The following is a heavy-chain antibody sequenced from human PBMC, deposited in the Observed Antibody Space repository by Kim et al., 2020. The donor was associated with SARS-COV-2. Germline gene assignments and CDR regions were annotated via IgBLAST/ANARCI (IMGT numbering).Heavy chain of an antibody. D-gene: IGHD6-13*01. Sequence: GGSLRLSCAAFGFTFSDYHMTWIRQAPGKGLEWVSYTTSSGDALYYADSVKGRFTISRDNAKKSLYLQMNSLRVDDTAFYYCARDGDASTRYRWGDWYFDLWGRGTLVTVSS. J-gene: IGHJ2*01. CDR3: ARDGDASTRYRWGDWYFDL. V-gene: IGHV3-11*01. CDR2: TTSSGDAL. CDR1: GFTFSDYH.